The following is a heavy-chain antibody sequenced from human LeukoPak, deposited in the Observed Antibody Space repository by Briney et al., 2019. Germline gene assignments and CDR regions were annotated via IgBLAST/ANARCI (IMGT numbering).Heavy chain of an antibody. CDR3: AKDVNYSPSGTFDY. D-gene: IGHD3-10*01. V-gene: IGHV3-9*03. Sequence: GRSLRLSXAASGFTFNDYAMHWVRQAPGKGLEWVSSISWNSGRMDYADSVKGRFTISRDNAKNSLYLQMNSLRVEDMALYYCAKDVNYSPSGTFDYWGQGTLVTVSS. CDR2: ISWNSGRM. CDR1: GFTFNDYA. J-gene: IGHJ4*02.